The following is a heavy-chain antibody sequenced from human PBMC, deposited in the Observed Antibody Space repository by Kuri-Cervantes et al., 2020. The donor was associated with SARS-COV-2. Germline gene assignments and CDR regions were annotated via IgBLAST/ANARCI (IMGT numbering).Heavy chain of an antibody. Sequence: SQTLSLTCAVSGDFISSLYWSWIRQPPGKGLEWIGYIYYSGSTNYNPSLKSRVTISVDTSKNQFSLKLSSVTAADTVVYYCARGDVVVPAAMSYYYYYYGMDVWGQGTTVTVSS. V-gene: IGHV4-59*11. CDR2: IYYSGST. D-gene: IGHD2-2*01. J-gene: IGHJ6*02. CDR3: ARGDVVVPAAMSYYYYYYGMDV. CDR1: GDFISSLY.